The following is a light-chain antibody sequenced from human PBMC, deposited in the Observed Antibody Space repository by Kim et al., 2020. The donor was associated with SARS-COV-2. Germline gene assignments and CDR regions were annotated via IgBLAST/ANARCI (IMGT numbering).Light chain of an antibody. CDR3: AAWDDSLSGVV. CDR1: SSNIGNNY. J-gene: IGLJ2*01. CDR2: KSN. Sequence: GQGVTISCSGSSSNIGNNYVYWYHQLPGTAPKLLIYKSNQRPSGVPDRFSGSKSGTSASLAISGLRSEDEAVYYCAAWDDSLSGVVFGGGTQLTVL. V-gene: IGLV1-47*01.